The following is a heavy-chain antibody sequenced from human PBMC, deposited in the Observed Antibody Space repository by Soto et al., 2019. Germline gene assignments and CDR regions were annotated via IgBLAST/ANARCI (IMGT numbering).Heavy chain of an antibody. CDR3: ARGLGGDLGD. Sequence: SETLSLTCAVYGGSFSGYYWSWIRQPPGKGLEWIGEINHSGSTNYNPSLKSRVTISVDTSKNQFSLKLSSVTAADTAVYYCARGLGGDLGDWGQGTLVTVSS. CDR1: GGSFSGYY. CDR2: INHSGST. J-gene: IGHJ4*02. V-gene: IGHV4-34*01. D-gene: IGHD3-10*01.